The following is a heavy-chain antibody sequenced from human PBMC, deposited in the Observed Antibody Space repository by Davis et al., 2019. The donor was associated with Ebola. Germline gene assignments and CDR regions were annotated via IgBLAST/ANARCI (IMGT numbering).Heavy chain of an antibody. CDR3: ARVISPRRVWGGCEY. V-gene: IGHV3-48*01. D-gene: IGHD6-19*01. CDR1: GFTFSSYT. CDR2: ISSSSLTT. Sequence: GESLKISCVASGFTFSSYTMNWVRQAPGKGLEWLSYISSSSLTTYSADSVKGRFTISRDNSKNTVEQQMNSLRPEDTAVYYCARVISPRRVWGGCEYWGQGSLVTISS. J-gene: IGHJ4*02.